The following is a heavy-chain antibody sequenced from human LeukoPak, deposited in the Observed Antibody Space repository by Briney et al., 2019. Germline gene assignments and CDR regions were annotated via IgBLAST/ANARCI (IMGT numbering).Heavy chain of an antibody. J-gene: IGHJ4*02. CDR1: GFTFSTYS. V-gene: IGHV3-21*01. CDR2: ITSSSSYI. Sequence: PGGSLRLSCAASGFTFSTYSMTWVRQAPGKGLEWVSSITSSSSYIYYADSVKGRFTISRDNAKSSLYLQMNSLRAEDTAVYYCARDDYGGIDYWGQGTLVTVSS. CDR3: ARDDYGGIDY. D-gene: IGHD3-16*01.